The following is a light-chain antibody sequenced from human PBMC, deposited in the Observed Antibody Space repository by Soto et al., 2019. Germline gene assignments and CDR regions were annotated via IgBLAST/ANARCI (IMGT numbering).Light chain of an antibody. CDR1: SGDVGNYDF. J-gene: IGLJ2*01. CDR2: EGS. CDR3: CSYAGSGTFDVI. Sequence: QSVLTQPASVSGSPGQSITISCTGTSGDVGNYDFVSWYQQHPGKAPKLMIYEGSKRPSGISYRFSGSKSATTASLTISGLQAEDEADYYCCSYAGSGTFDVIFGGGTKLTVL. V-gene: IGLV2-23*03.